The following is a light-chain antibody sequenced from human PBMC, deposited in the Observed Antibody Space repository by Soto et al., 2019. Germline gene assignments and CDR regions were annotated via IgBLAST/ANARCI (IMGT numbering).Light chain of an antibody. Sequence: QSALTQPASVSGSPGQSITISCTGTSSDVGGYNYVSWYQQHPGKAPKLMIYDVSNRPSGVSNRFSGSKSGNTASLTISGLQYEDEAAYYCTPYTSSSTLLYVFGSGTKVTVL. CDR2: DVS. J-gene: IGLJ1*01. CDR3: TPYTSSSTLLYV. CDR1: SSDVGGYNY. V-gene: IGLV2-14*01.